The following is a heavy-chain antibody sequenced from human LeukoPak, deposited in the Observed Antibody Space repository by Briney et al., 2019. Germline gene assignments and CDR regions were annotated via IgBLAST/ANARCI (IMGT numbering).Heavy chain of an antibody. CDR3: ARHRVNCSGGSCYPPAGFDP. Sequence: SETLSLTCAVYGGSFSGYYWSWIRQPPGKGLEWIGYIYYSGSTNYNPSLKSRVTISVDTSKNQFSLKLSSVTAADTAVYYCARHRVNCSGGSCYPPAGFDPWGQGTLVTVSS. J-gene: IGHJ5*02. CDR1: GGSFSGYY. D-gene: IGHD2-15*01. V-gene: IGHV4-59*08. CDR2: IYYSGST.